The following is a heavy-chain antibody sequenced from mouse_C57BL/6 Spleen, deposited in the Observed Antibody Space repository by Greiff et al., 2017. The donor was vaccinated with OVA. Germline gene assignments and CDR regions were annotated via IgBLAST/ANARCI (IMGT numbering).Heavy chain of an antibody. CDR3: ARCYDYDLTGFAY. Sequence: QVQLQQPGAELVMPGASVKLSCQASGYTFTSYWMHWVKQRPEQGLEWIGEIDPSDSYTNYNQKFKGKSTLTVDKSSSTAYMQLSSLTSEDSAVYYCARCYDYDLTGFAYWGQGTLVTVSA. J-gene: IGHJ3*01. CDR1: GYTFTSYW. V-gene: IGHV1-69*01. CDR2: IDPSDSYT. D-gene: IGHD2-4*01.